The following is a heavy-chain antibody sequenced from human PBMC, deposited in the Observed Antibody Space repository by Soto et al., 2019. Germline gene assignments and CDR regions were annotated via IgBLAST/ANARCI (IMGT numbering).Heavy chain of an antibody. CDR1: GFTFRSYS. J-gene: IGHJ4*02. V-gene: IGHV3-48*01. D-gene: IGHD1-26*01. CDR3: AKEGGLSGSYYISSSYYFDY. CDR2: ISSSSSTT. Sequence: PGGSLRLSCAASGFTFRSYSMNWVRQAPGKGLEWVSYISSSSSTTYYADSVKGRFTISRDNSKNTLYLQMNSLRAEDTSVYYCAKEGGLSGSYYISSSYYFDYWGQGTLVTVSS.